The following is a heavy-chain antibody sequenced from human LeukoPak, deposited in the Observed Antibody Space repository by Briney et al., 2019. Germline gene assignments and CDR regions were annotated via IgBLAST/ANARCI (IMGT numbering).Heavy chain of an antibody. D-gene: IGHD4-17*01. J-gene: IGHJ3*02. Sequence: PGESLKISCKGFGYSFSDYWIGWVRQKPGKGLEWMGIIYPGDSDTRYSPSFQGQVTISADKSISTAYLQWSSLKASDTAMYYCARRVTTGTSDAFDIWGQGTMVTVSS. CDR3: ARRVTTGTSDAFDI. CDR2: IYPGDSDT. CDR1: GYSFSDYW. V-gene: IGHV5-51*01.